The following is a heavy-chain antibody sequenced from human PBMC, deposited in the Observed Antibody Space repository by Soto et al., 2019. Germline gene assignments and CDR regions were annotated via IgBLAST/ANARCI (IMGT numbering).Heavy chain of an antibody. Sequence: QVQLVQSGAEVKKPGASVKVSCKASGYTFNSYDINWVRQDTGQGLEWMGWMNPNSGNTGYAQKFQGRVTMTRNTXISTAYMELSSLRSEDTAVYYCAGEGNYYDSSGYFGPWFDPWGQGTLVTVSS. CDR2: MNPNSGNT. CDR1: GYTFNSYD. J-gene: IGHJ5*02. D-gene: IGHD3-22*01. V-gene: IGHV1-8*01. CDR3: AGEGNYYDSSGYFGPWFDP.